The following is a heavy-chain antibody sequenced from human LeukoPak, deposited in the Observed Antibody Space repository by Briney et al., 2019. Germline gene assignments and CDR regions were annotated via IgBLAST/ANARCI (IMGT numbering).Heavy chain of an antibody. CDR1: GGSISSYY. V-gene: IGHV4-59*01. D-gene: IGHD3-16*01. CDR3: ARALHGDWFDP. Sequence: SETLSLTCTVSGGSISSYYWSWIRQPPGKGLEWIGYIYYSGSTNYNPSLKSRVTISVDTSKNQFSLKLSSVTAADTAVYYCARALHGDWFDPWGQGTLVTVSS. J-gene: IGHJ5*02. CDR2: IYYSGST.